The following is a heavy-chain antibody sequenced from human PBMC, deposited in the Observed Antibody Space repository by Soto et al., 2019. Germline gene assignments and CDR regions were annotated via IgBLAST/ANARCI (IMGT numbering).Heavy chain of an antibody. J-gene: IGHJ6*02. CDR1: GYTFTSYG. CDR3: ARDPNDSSAYYHHYYYGMDV. D-gene: IGHD3-22*01. CDR2: INAGNGNT. V-gene: IGHV1-3*01. Sequence: QIQLMQSGAEVKKPGASVKVSCKASGYTFTSYGIHWVRQAPGQRLEWTGWINAGNGNTKYSEKFPGKGHNTKDTCGSKAYLELKSLRSEDTAVYYCARDPNDSSAYYHHYYYGMDVWGQGTTVTVSS.